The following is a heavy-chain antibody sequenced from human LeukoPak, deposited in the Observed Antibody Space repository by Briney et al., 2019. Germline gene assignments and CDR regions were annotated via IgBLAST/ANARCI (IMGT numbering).Heavy chain of an antibody. V-gene: IGHV3-23*01. CDR3: ARNPYSSSWSYGMDV. Sequence: GGSLRLSCAASGFTFSSYAMSWVRQAPGKGLEWVSAISSSGGWTYYADSVKGRFTISRDNSKNTLYLQMNSLRAEDTAVYYCARNPYSSSWSYGMDVWGQGTTVTVSS. D-gene: IGHD6-13*01. J-gene: IGHJ6*02. CDR1: GFTFSSYA. CDR2: ISSSGGWT.